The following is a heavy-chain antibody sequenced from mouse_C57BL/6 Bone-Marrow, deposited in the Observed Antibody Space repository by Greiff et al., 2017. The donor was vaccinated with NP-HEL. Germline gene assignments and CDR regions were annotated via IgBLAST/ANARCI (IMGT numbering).Heavy chain of an antibody. CDR1: GYTFTDYY. Sequence: EVQLQQSGPELVKPGASVKISCKASGYTFTDYYMNWVKQSHGKSLEWIGDINPNNGGTSYNQKFKGKSTLTVDKSSSTDYMELRSLTSEDSAVYYCASGFGSSPWYFDVWGTGTTVTVSS. D-gene: IGHD1-1*01. J-gene: IGHJ1*03. CDR3: ASGFGSSPWYFDV. V-gene: IGHV1-26*01. CDR2: INPNNGGT.